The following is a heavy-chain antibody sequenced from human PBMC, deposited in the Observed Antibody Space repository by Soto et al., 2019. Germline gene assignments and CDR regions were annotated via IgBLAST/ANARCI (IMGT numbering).Heavy chain of an antibody. CDR1: GFSFTTYG. V-gene: IGHV3-33*06. CDR2: IWYDGSNQ. Sequence: QVQLVESGGGVVQPGRSLRLSCAASGFSFTTYGLHWVRQAPGKGLEWVAVIWYDGSNQYYADSVKGRFTISRDNSKNIMYLEMKRLRVDDTAVYYCVKDHCGGDCYSDAYFAYWGQGTLVTVSS. J-gene: IGHJ4*02. CDR3: VKDHCGGDCYSDAYFAY. D-gene: IGHD2-21*02.